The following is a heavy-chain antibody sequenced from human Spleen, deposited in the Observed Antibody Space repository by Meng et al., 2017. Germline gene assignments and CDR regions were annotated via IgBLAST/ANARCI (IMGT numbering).Heavy chain of an antibody. CDR2: IITPLRTA. J-gene: IGHJ4*02. D-gene: IGHD7-27*01. CDR3: ARESATLGYFFDY. Sequence: QVQRVQSGAEVKQPGSSVKGSCKASGGTFSSYTITWVRQAPGQGLEWMGGIITPLRTANYAQKFQDRVTITADESTSTAYMGLSSLRSEDTAVYYCARESATLGYFFDYWGQGTLVTVSS. CDR1: GGTFSSYT. V-gene: IGHV1-69*01.